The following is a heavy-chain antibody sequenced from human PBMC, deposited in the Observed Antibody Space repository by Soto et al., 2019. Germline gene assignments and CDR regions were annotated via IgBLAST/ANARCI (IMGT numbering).Heavy chain of an antibody. CDR2: ISSTTNYI. J-gene: IGHJ4*02. V-gene: IGHV3-21*01. CDR3: ARESEDLASNFDY. CDR1: GFTFTRYS. Sequence: GGSLRLSCAASGFTFTRYSMNWVRQAPGKGLEWVSSISSTTNYIYYADSMKGRFTVSRDNAKNSVYLEMNSLSAEDTAVYYCARESEDLASNFDYWGQGTLVTVSS.